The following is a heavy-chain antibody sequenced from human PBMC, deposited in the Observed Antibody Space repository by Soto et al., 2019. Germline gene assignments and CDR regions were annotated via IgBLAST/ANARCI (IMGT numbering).Heavy chain of an antibody. V-gene: IGHV1-69*13. Sequence: SVKVSCKASGGTFSSYAISWVRQASGQGLEWMGGIIPIFGTANYAQKFQGRVTITADESTSTAYMELSSLRSEDTAVYYCAGSVDLSLRTPYYYYGMNVWGQGTTVTVSS. CDR2: IIPIFGTA. D-gene: IGHD3-16*02. CDR3: AGSVDLSLRTPYYYYGMNV. J-gene: IGHJ6*02. CDR1: GGTFSSYA.